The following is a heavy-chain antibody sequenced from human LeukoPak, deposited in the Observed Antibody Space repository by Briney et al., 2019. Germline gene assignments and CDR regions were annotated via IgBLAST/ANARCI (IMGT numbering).Heavy chain of an antibody. V-gene: IGHV1-2*02. Sequence: ASVKVSCKASGYTFTGYDMHWVRQAPGQGLEWMGWINPNSGGTNYAQQFQGRVTMTRDTSISTAYMELSRLRSDDTATYYCARVDTTTVTTYGAFDIWGQGTMVTVSS. CDR2: INPNSGGT. J-gene: IGHJ3*02. CDR1: GYTFTGYD. D-gene: IGHD4-17*01. CDR3: ARVDTTTVTTYGAFDI.